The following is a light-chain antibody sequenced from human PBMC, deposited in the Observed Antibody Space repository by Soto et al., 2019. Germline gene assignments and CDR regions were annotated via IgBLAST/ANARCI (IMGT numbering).Light chain of an antibody. CDR3: SSYAGSNNPHYV. CDR1: SSDVGGYNY. Sequence: QSVLTQPPSASGSPGQSVTISCTGTSSDVGGYNYVSLYQQHPGKAPKLMIYEVSKRPSGVPDRFSGSKSGNTASLTVSGLQAEDEADYYLSSYAGSNNPHYVFGTGTKVTV. J-gene: IGLJ1*01. V-gene: IGLV2-8*01. CDR2: EVS.